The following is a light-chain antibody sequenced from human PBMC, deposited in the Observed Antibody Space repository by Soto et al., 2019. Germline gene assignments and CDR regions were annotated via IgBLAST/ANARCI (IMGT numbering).Light chain of an antibody. CDR2: GAS. CDR3: QQYGSSPWT. J-gene: IGKJ3*01. Sequence: ESVVTSSPGPLYLSPRQRATLSCRSRQSVSSSCLAWDQQKPCQAPRLLIYGASSRATVIPDRFSGSGSGTDFPLNIRRLGPEDFAVYECQQYGSSPWTFVPWTKVDSK. V-gene: IGKV3-20*01. CDR1: QSVSSSC.